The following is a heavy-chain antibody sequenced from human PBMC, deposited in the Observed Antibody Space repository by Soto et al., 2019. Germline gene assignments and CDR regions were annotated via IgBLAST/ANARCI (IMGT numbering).Heavy chain of an antibody. CDR2: INHSGST. CDR1: GGSFSGYY. Sequence: SETLSLTCAVYGGSFSGYYWSWIRQPPGKGLEWIGEINHSGSTNYNPSLKSRVTISVDTSKNQFSLRLSSVTAADTAVYYCARVSRRTPPSRYYYDSSGYYQGYFDYWGQGTLVTVSS. CDR3: ARVSRRTPPSRYYYDSSGYYQGYFDY. V-gene: IGHV4-34*01. J-gene: IGHJ4*02. D-gene: IGHD3-22*01.